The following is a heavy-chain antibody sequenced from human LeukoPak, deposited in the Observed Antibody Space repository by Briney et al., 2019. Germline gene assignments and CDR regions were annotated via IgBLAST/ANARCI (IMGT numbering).Heavy chain of an antibody. J-gene: IGHJ4*02. V-gene: IGHV3-30-3*01. CDR2: ISYDETEK. CDR3: ARDGHGVPLDY. Sequence: GGSLRLSCAASGLSFSSYAMHWVRQAPGKGLEWVAVISYDETEKYYGDSVKGRFTISRDNSKNTLYLQMNSLRAEDTALYYCARDGHGVPLDYWGQGTLVTVSP. CDR1: GLSFSSYA. D-gene: IGHD4-17*01.